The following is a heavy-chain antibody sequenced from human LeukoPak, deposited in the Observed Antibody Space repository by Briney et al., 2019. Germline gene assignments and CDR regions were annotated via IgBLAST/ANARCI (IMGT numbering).Heavy chain of an antibody. J-gene: IGHJ5*02. Sequence: SETLSLTCAVYGGSFSGYYWSWIRQPPGKGLEWIGEINHSGSTNYNPSLKSRVTISVDTSKNKFSLKLSSVTAADTAVYYCARKGRYFDWSLRWNWFDPWGQGTLVTVSS. V-gene: IGHV4-34*01. CDR1: GGSFSGYY. CDR3: ARKGRYFDWSLRWNWFDP. D-gene: IGHD3-9*01. CDR2: INHSGST.